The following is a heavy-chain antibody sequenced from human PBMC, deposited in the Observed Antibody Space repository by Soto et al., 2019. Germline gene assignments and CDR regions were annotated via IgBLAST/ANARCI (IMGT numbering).Heavy chain of an antibody. CDR2: IYYSGST. CDR1: GGSISSYY. Sequence: PSETLSLTCSVSGGSISSYYWSWIRQPPGKGLEWIGYIYYSGSTNYNPSLKSRVTISVDTSKNQFSLKLSSVTAADTAVYYCARGLGRSGNWFDPWGRGTLVTGSS. CDR3: ARGLGRSGNWFDP. J-gene: IGHJ5*02. V-gene: IGHV4-59*01. D-gene: IGHD1-1*01.